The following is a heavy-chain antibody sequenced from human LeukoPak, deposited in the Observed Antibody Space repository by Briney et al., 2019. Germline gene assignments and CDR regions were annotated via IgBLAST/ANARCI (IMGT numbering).Heavy chain of an antibody. CDR3: ARGRWGVVVPAAVDY. J-gene: IGHJ4*02. CDR1: GYSFTSYW. D-gene: IGHD2-2*01. Sequence: GESLKISCKGSGYSFTSYWIGWVRQMPGKGLEWMGIIYPGDSDTRYSPSFQGQVTISADKSISTAYLQWSSLKASDTAMYYCARGRWGVVVPAAVDYWGQGTLVTVSS. V-gene: IGHV5-51*01. CDR2: IYPGDSDT.